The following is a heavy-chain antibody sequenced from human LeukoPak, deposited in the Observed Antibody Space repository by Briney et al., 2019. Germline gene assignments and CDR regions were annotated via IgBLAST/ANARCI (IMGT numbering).Heavy chain of an antibody. CDR2: IRYDGSNK. D-gene: IGHD3-10*01. Sequence: GGSLRLSCAASGFTFSSYGMHWVRQAPGKGLEWVAFIRYDGSNKYYADSVKGRFTISRDNSKNTLYLQMNSLRAEDTAVYYCAKDHGGSYYYYYYYMDVWGKGTTVTVSS. CDR1: GFTFSSYG. J-gene: IGHJ6*03. V-gene: IGHV3-30*02. CDR3: AKDHGGSYYYYYYYMDV.